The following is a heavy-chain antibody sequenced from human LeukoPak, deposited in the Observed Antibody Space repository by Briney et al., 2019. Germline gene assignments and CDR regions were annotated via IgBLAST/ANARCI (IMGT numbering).Heavy chain of an antibody. J-gene: IGHJ4*02. CDR2: IYYSGST. CDR3: ARSPRSGPNYFDY. V-gene: IGHV4-59*08. CDR1: GGSISSYY. Sequence: SETLSLTCTVSGGSISSYYWSWIRQPPGKGLEWIGYIYYSGSTNYNPSLKSRVIISVDTSKNQFSLKLSSVTAADTAVYYCARSPRSGPNYFDYWGQGTLVTVSS.